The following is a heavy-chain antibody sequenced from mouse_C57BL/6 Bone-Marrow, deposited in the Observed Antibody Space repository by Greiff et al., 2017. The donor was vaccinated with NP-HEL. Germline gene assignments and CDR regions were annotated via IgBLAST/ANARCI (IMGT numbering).Heavy chain of an antibody. D-gene: IGHD3-2*02. CDR3: ARRSSGYVYAMDY. CDR2: ISDGGSST. V-gene: IGHV5-4*01. J-gene: IGHJ4*01. CDR1: GFTFSSYA. Sequence: EVQGVESGGGLVKPGGSLKLSCAASGFTFSSYAMSWVRQTPEKRLEWVATISDGGSSTYYPDNVKGRFTISRDNAKNNLYLQMSHLKSEDTAMYYCARRSSGYVYAMDYWGQGTSVTVSS.